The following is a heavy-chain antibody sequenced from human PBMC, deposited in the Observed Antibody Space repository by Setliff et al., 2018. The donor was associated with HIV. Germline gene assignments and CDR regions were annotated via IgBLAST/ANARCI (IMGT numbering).Heavy chain of an antibody. Sequence: PSETLSLTCTVSGGSIGSGSHYWSWIRQPAGKGLEWIGHIYTTGSANYNPSLTSRVTMSVDTSKNQFSLNLNSLTAADTAIYYCARGAEYPNWYFDLWGRGTLVTVSS. J-gene: IGHJ2*01. CDR1: GGSIGSGSHY. CDR3: ARGAEYPNWYFDL. V-gene: IGHV4-61*09. CDR2: IYTTGSA.